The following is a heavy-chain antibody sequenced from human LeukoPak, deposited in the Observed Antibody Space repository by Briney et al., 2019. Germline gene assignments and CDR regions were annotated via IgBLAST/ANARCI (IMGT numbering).Heavy chain of an antibody. Sequence: SVKVSCKASGGTFSSYAISWVRQAPGQGLEWMGRIIPIFGTANYAQKFQGRVTITTDESTSTAYMELSSLRSEDTDVYYCASDLRWYYYDSSGYYFDYWGQGTLVTVSS. V-gene: IGHV1-69*05. CDR3: ASDLRWYYYDSSGYYFDY. CDR2: IIPIFGTA. CDR1: GGTFSSYA. J-gene: IGHJ4*02. D-gene: IGHD3-22*01.